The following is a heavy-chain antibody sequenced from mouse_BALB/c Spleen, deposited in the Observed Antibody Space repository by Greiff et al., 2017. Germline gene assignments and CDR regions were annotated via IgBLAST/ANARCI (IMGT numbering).Heavy chain of an antibody. Sequence: QVQLKESAAELARPGASVKMSCKASGYTFTSYTMHWVKQRPGQGLEWIGYINPSSGYTEYNQKFKDKTTLTADKSSSTAYMQLSSLTSEDSAVYYCARGGNYGYWGQGTTLTVSS. V-gene: IGHV1-4*02. CDR3: ARGGNYGY. CDR2: INPSSGYT. J-gene: IGHJ2*01. CDR1: GYTFTSYT. D-gene: IGHD2-1*01.